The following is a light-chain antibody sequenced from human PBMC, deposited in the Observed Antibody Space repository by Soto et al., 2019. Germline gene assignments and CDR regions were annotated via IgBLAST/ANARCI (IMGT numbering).Light chain of an antibody. CDR1: SSDVGGYNY. J-gene: IGLJ1*01. CDR3: CSYAGSYSYV. V-gene: IGLV2-11*01. Sequence: QSLRTQPRSVCGSPGQSFAISCTGTSSDVGGYNYVSWYQQHPGKAPKLIIYDVTKRLSGVPDRFSGSSYGNTASLTISGLQAEDEADYFCCSYAGSYSYVFGTGTKVTVL. CDR2: DVT.